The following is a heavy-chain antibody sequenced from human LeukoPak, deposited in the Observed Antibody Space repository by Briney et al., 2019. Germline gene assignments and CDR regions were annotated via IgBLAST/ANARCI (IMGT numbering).Heavy chain of an antibody. J-gene: IGHJ4*02. V-gene: IGHV4-61*01. CDR2: IYYSRST. CDR3: ARDGDY. Sequence: PGETLSLTCTVSGGSVSRGSYYWPCIRRPTGKGLEWIGYIYYSRSTNSIPSLKSRVTISPDTSKNQSSLKLSSVTATDTAVYYGARDGDYWGQGTLVTVSS. CDR1: GGSVSRGSYY.